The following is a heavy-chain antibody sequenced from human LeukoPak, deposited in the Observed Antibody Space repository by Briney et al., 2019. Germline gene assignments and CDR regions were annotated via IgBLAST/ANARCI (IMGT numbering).Heavy chain of an antibody. CDR1: GGTISRNY. CDR3: ARDRRRELLHAFDI. V-gene: IGHV4-59*01. J-gene: IGHJ3*02. D-gene: IGHD1-26*01. Sequence: SETLSLTCTVSGGTISRNYWSWIRQPPGKGLEWVAYIDYSGSTNYNPSLKSRLTISMDASKNQFSLTLSSVTAADTAVYYCARDRRRELLHAFDIWDQGTMVTVSS. CDR2: IDYSGST.